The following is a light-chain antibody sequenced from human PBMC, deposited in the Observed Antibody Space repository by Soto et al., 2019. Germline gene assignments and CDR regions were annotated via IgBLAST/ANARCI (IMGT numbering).Light chain of an antibody. V-gene: IGKV1-17*01. CDR1: QGIIKD. CDR2: DAS. J-gene: IGKJ1*01. Sequence: DIQMTQSPSSLSASVGDRVTITCRSSQGIIKDLGWYQQKPGKSPKGLIFDASSLQSGVPSRFSGSVSGTEFTLTISRLQPEDSATYYCLQHNSYPWTFGQGTKVEIK. CDR3: LQHNSYPWT.